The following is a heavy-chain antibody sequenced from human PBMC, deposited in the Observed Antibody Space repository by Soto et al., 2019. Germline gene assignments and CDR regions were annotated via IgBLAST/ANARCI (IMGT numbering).Heavy chain of an antibody. CDR2: IYHSGST. CDR1: GGSISSYY. J-gene: IGHJ5*02. D-gene: IGHD5-12*01. V-gene: IGHV4-4*02. Sequence: SETLSLTCTVSGGSISSYYWSWVRQPPGKGLEWIGEIYHSGSTNYNPSLKSRVTISVDKSKNQFSLKLSSVTAADTAVYYCARNVDIVATMDWFDPWGQGTLVTAPQ. CDR3: ARNVDIVATMDWFDP.